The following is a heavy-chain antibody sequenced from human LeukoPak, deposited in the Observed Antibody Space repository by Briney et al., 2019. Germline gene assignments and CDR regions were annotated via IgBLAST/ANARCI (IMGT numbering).Heavy chain of an antibody. Sequence: GGSLRLSCAASGFTFSDYYMTWIRQAPGKGLEWVSYINSRGSIIYYADSVKGRFTISRDNAKNSLYLQMNSLRAEDTAVYYCARGDYYDTSGYYYPHYWGQGTLVTVSS. CDR3: ARGDYYDTSGYYYPHY. D-gene: IGHD3-22*01. V-gene: IGHV3-11*01. J-gene: IGHJ4*02. CDR2: INSRGSII. CDR1: GFTFSDYY.